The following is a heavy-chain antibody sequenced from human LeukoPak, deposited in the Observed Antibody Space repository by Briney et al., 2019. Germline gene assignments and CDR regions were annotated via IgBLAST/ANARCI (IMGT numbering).Heavy chain of an antibody. CDR2: INPNSGGT. Sequence: ASVKVSCKASGYSFTDHYLHWVRQAPGQGLEWMGWINPNSGGTNYAQRFQGRVTMTRDTSISTAYMELSRLRSDDTAVYYCARERDGYNFLDYWGQGTLVTVSS. J-gene: IGHJ4*02. V-gene: IGHV1-2*02. CDR3: ARERDGYNFLDY. CDR1: GYSFTDHY. D-gene: IGHD5-24*01.